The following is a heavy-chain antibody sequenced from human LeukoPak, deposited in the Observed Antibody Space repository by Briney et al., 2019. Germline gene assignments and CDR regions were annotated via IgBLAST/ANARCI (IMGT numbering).Heavy chain of an antibody. CDR3: ARLSSSWPQYNWFDP. Sequence: GGSLRLSCGASGFTFSSYGMHWVRQAPGKGLEWVAVIWFDGNNKYYIESVKGRFTISRDNSKNTLYLQMNTLQAEDTAVYYCARLSSSWPQYNWFDPWGQGTLVTVSS. J-gene: IGHJ5*02. V-gene: IGHV3-33*01. CDR1: GFTFSSYG. D-gene: IGHD6-13*01. CDR2: IWFDGNNK.